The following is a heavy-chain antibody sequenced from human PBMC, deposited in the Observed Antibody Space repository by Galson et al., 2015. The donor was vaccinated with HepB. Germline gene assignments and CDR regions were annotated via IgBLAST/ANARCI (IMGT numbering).Heavy chain of an antibody. CDR1: GFSVSSNY. J-gene: IGHJ6*02. V-gene: IGHV3-66*02. CDR3: ARDHVYNYWSGYYQYGMDV. Sequence: SLRLSCAASGFSVSSNYMSWVRQAPGKGLEWVSVTYTGGSTHYADSVKGRLTISRDESKNTLYLQINSLRPEDMAVYYCARDHVYNYWSGYYQYGMDVWGQGTTVTVSS. CDR2: TYTGGST. D-gene: IGHD3-3*01.